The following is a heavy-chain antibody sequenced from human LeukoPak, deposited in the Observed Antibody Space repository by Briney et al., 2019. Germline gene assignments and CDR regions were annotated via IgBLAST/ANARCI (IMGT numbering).Heavy chain of an antibody. CDR3: ARLSYYDSSGYYWDY. CDR2: IYYSGST. CDR1: GGSISSYY. D-gene: IGHD3-22*01. Sequence: SETLSLTCTVSGGSISSYYWSWIRQPPGKGLEWIGYIYYSGSTNYNPSLKSRVTISVDTSKNQFSLKLSSVTAADTAVYYCARLSYYDSSGYYWDYWGQGTLVTVSS. V-gene: IGHV4-59*08. J-gene: IGHJ4*02.